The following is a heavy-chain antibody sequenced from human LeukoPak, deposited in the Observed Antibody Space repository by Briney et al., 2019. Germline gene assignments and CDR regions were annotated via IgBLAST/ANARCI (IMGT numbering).Heavy chain of an antibody. CDR1: GGSISSGDYY. J-gene: IGHJ5*02. V-gene: IGHV4-30-4*01. Sequence: SETLSLTCTVSGGSISSGDYYWSWICQPPGKGLEWIGYIYYSGSTYYNPSLKSRVTISVDTSKNQFSLKLSSVTAADTAVYYCARAHAVWSGSNWFDPWGQGTLVTVSS. D-gene: IGHD3-3*01. CDR2: IYYSGST. CDR3: ARAHAVWSGSNWFDP.